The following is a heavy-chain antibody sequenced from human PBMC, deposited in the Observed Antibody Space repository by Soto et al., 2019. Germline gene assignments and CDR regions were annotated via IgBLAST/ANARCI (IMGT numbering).Heavy chain of an antibody. J-gene: IGHJ1*01. CDR2: IIPIFGTA. CDR1: GGTFSSYA. Sequence: ASVKVSCKASGGTFSSYAISWVRQAPGQGLEWMGGIIPIFGTANYAQKFQGRVTITADESTSTAYMELSSRSSEDTAVYSCATPPLPRGYIYGDHPHEFDSWGQGTVVTVSS. D-gene: IGHD5-18*01. V-gene: IGHV1-69*13. CDR3: ATPPLPRGYIYGDHPHEFDS.